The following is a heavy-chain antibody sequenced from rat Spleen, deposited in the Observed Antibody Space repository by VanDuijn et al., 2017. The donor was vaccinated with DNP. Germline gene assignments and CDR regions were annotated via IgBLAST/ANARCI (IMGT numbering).Heavy chain of an antibody. V-gene: IGHV5S10*01. CDR1: GFTFSDYN. J-gene: IGHJ1*01. D-gene: IGHD1-1*01. Sequence: EVQLVESGGGLVQPGRSLKLSCAASGFTFSDYNMAWVRQAPKKGLEWVATIIYDGSRTYYRDSVKGRFTISRDNAKSTLNLQMDSLRSEDTATYYGARVVTYYWYFDFWGPGTMVTVSS. CDR3: ARVVTYYWYFDF. CDR2: IIYDGSRT.